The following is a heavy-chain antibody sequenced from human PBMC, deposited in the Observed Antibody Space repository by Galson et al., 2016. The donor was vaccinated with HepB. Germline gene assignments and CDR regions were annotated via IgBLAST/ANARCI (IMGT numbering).Heavy chain of an antibody. V-gene: IGHV4-4*02. CDR1: GVSIRRSTW. Sequence: SETLSLTCAVSGVSIRRSTWWSWVRQPPGKGLEWIGEVYHSGNTNYNPSLKSRAIISIDMSKNHFSLNLSSVTAADTAVYYCARDLGVAGAFDFWGQGILVTVSS. CDR2: VYHSGNT. D-gene: IGHD6-19*01. J-gene: IGHJ4*02. CDR3: ARDLGVAGAFDF.